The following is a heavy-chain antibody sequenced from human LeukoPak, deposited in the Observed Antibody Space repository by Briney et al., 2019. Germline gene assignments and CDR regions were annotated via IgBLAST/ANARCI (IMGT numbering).Heavy chain of an antibody. CDR3: ARPEGTADAFDI. CDR2: IDPSDSYT. V-gene: IGHV5-10-1*01. J-gene: IGHJ3*02. CDR1: GYGFSSYW. D-gene: IGHD1-7*01. Sequence: GESLKISCKGSGYGFSSYWITWVRQMPGKGLEWMGRIDPSDSYTNYSPSFQGHVTISVDKSISTAYLQWSSLKASDTAMYYCARPEGTADAFDIWGQGTMVTVSS.